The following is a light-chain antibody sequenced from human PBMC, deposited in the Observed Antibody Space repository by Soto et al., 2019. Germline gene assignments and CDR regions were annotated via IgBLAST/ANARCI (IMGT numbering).Light chain of an antibody. V-gene: IGLV1-47*02. CDR1: FSNIGSNY. J-gene: IGLJ3*02. Sequence: QTVVTQPPSASGTPGQRVTISCSGRFSNIGSNYVYWYQQLPGTAPKLLIFTNDQRTSGVPGRFSGSKSGTSASLAISGLRSEDEADYYCAVWDDSLRGWVCGGGTKVTVL. CDR2: TND. CDR3: AVWDDSLRGWV.